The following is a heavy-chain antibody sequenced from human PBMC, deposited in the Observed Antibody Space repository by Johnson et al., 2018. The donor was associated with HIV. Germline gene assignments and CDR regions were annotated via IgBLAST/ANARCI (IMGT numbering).Heavy chain of an antibody. V-gene: IGHV3-30*04. CDR1: RFSFSDYA. CDR3: AGEGSCYSCGAFDI. J-gene: IGHJ3*02. Sequence: VQLVESGGGVVQPGRSLRLSCAASRFSFSDYAMHWVRQAPGKGLEWVALISYDGSNKYYADSVKGRFTISRDNSKNTLYLQMNSLRAEDTAVYYCAGEGSCYSCGAFDIWGQGTMVTVSS. D-gene: IGHD2-15*01. CDR2: ISYDGSNK.